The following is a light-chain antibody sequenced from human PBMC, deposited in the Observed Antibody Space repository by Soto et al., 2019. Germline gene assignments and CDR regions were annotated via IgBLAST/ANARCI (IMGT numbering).Light chain of an antibody. CDR3: NSYTTSSTYV. Sequence: QSALTQPASVSGSPGQSITISCTGTSSDVGRYNYVSWYQHHPGKAPKLIFYDVSNRPSGVSERYSVSKSGYTASLTISELQAEDEADYYCNSYTTSSTYVFGTGTKVTVL. V-gene: IGLV2-14*03. J-gene: IGLJ1*01. CDR2: DVS. CDR1: SSDVGRYNY.